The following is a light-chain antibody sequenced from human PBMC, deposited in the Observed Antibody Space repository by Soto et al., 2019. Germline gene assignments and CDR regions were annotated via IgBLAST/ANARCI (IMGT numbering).Light chain of an antibody. V-gene: IGLV2-14*01. Sequence: QSVLTQPASVSGSPGQSITISCTGTSSDIGGYNSVSWYQQHPGKAPKLVIYAVSNRPSGVSSRFSGSKSGNTASLTMSGLQAEDEATYYCSSYTTSNTFYVFGAGTKVTVL. CDR1: SSDIGGYNS. CDR2: AVS. CDR3: SSYTTSNTFYV. J-gene: IGLJ1*01.